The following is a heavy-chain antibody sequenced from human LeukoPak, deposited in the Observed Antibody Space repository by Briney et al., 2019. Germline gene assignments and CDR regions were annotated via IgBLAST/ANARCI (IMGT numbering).Heavy chain of an antibody. CDR3: AKGSSASCYSSVNY. V-gene: IGHV3-23*01. Sequence: GGSLRLSCAASGFTFSSYAMSWVRQSPGKGLEWVSHISGSGGRTHYADSVKGRFTISRDNSKNTLYLQMSSLRADDTAVYYCAKGSSASCYSSVNYWGQGILVTVSS. J-gene: IGHJ4*02. CDR2: ISGSGGRT. D-gene: IGHD2-15*01. CDR1: GFTFSSYA.